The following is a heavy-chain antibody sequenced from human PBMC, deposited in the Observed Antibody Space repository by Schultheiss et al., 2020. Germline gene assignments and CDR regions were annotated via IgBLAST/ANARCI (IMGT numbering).Heavy chain of an antibody. J-gene: IGHJ4*02. CDR2: IYYSGST. D-gene: IGHD6-19*01. V-gene: IGHV4-59*08. Sequence: SETLSLTCTVSGGSISSYYWSWIRQPPGKGLEWIGYIYYSGSTNYNPSLKSRVTISVDTSKNQFSLKLGSVTAADTAVYYCARSPITVAGFDYWGQGTLVTVSS. CDR1: GGSISSYY. CDR3: ARSPITVAGFDY.